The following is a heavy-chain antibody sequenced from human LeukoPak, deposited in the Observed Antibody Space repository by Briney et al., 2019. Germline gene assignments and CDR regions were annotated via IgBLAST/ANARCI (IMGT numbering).Heavy chain of an antibody. CDR1: GYTFSSYG. CDR3: ARDTLKNIVVVTSQRGFDP. V-gene: IGHV1-18*01. J-gene: IGHJ5*02. CDR2: ISIYSGNT. D-gene: IGHD2-21*02. Sequence: ASVKVSCKASGYTFSSYGVNWVRQAPGQGLEWMGWISIYSGNTNYAQKFQGRVTMTTDTSTRTVYMELRGLRFDDTAVYYCARDTLKNIVVVTSQRGFDPWGQGTLVTVSS.